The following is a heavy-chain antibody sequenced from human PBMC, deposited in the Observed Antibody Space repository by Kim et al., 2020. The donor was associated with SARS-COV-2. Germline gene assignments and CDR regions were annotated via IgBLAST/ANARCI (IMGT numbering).Heavy chain of an antibody. CDR3: ARGYGSGSYFFDY. Sequence: YEDSVKGRFTSARDNSKNTRYLKMNSLRAEDTAVYYCARGYGSGSYFFDYGGQGTLVTVSS. D-gene: IGHD3-10*01. J-gene: IGHJ4*02. V-gene: IGHV3-33*01.